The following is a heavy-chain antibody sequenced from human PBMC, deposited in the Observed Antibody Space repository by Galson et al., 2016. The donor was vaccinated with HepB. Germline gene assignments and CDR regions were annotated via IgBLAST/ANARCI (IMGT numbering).Heavy chain of an antibody. J-gene: IGHJ4*02. CDR2: ISGDGRTI. D-gene: IGHD6-13*01. Sequence: SLRLSCAASGFTFSYYYMSWIRQAPGKGLEWVSYISGDGRTINYADSVKGRFTISRDNSKNTLYLQMNSLRAEDTAVYYCARERGIAAAATLDYWGQGTLVTVSS. CDR1: GFTFSYYY. V-gene: IGHV3-11*04. CDR3: ARERGIAAAATLDY.